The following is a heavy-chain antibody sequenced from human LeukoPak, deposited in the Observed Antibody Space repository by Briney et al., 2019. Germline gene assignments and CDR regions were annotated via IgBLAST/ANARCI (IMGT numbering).Heavy chain of an antibody. CDR3: ARDGSGWSRDY. D-gene: IGHD6-19*01. Sequence: GGSLRLSCAAPGFTFRVSGMTGVRQAPGKGLQWVSPIGSDGAIFYADSLKGRFTISRDNAKNSLFLHMNSLRVEDTAVYYCARDGSGWSRDYWGQGTLVTVSS. CDR1: GFTFRVSG. V-gene: IGHV3-69-1*01. J-gene: IGHJ4*02. CDR2: IGSDGAI.